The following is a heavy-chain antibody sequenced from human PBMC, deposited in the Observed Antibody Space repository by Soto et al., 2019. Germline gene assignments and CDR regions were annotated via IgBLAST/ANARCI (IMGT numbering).Heavy chain of an antibody. CDR3: ARDEKYYDFWSGYLPLGYYYGMDV. CDR1: GFTFSSYA. Sequence: GGSLRLSCAASGFTFSSYAMHWVRQAPGKGLEWVAVISYDGSNKYYADSVKGRFTISRDNSKNTLYLQMNSLRAEDTAVYYCARDEKYYDFWSGYLPLGYYYGMDVWGQRTTVAVSS. V-gene: IGHV3-30-3*01. CDR2: ISYDGSNK. J-gene: IGHJ6*02. D-gene: IGHD3-3*01.